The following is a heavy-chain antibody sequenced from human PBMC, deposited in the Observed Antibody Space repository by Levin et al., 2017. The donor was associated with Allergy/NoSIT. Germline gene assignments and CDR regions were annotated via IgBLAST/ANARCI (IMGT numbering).Heavy chain of an antibody. Sequence: SETLSLTCTVSGGSISSSSYYWGWIRQPPGKGLEWIGSIYYSGSTYYNPSLKSRVTISVDTSKNQFSLKLSSVTAADTAVYYCARRGAYYYDSSGLWRPGYYYGMDVWGQGTTVTVSS. V-gene: IGHV4-39*01. J-gene: IGHJ6*02. D-gene: IGHD3-22*01. CDR1: GGSISSSSYY. CDR3: ARRGAYYYDSSGLWRPGYYYGMDV. CDR2: IYYSGST.